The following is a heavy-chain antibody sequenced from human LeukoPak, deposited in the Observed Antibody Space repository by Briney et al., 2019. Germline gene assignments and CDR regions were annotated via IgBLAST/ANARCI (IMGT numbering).Heavy chain of an antibody. Sequence: SETLSLTCTVSGGSISSYYWSWIRQPAGKGLEWIGRIYTSGSTNYNPSLESRVTMSVDTSKNQFSLKLSSVTAADTAVYYCARDLDYGGNLNWFDPWGQGTLVTVSS. CDR2: IYTSGST. J-gene: IGHJ5*02. V-gene: IGHV4-4*07. CDR3: ARDLDYGGNLNWFDP. D-gene: IGHD4-23*01. CDR1: GGSISSYY.